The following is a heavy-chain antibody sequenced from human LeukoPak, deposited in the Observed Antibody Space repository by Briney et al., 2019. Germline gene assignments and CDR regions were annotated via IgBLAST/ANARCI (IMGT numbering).Heavy chain of an antibody. CDR3: ARSVPYMSTVTFDY. D-gene: IGHD4-11*01. CDR1: GGSISSYY. V-gene: IGHV4-59*01. Sequence: SETLSLTCTVSGGSISSYYWSWIRQPPGKGLEWIGYIYYSGSTNYNPSLKSRVTISVDTSKNQFSLKLSSVTAADTAVYYCARSVPYMSTVTFDYWGQGTLVTVSS. CDR2: IYYSGST. J-gene: IGHJ4*02.